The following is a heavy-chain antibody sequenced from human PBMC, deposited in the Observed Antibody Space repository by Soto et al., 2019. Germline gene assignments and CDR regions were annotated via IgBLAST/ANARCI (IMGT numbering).Heavy chain of an antibody. V-gene: IGHV3-30*18. D-gene: IGHD3-22*01. CDR3: AKDLEGYYDSSGYYFDY. J-gene: IGHJ4*02. Sequence: QVQLVESGGGVVQPGRSLRLSCAASGFTFSSYGMHWVRQAPGKGLEWVAVISYDGSNKYYADSVKGRFTISRDNSKNTLYLQMNSLRAEDTAVYYCAKDLEGYYDSSGYYFDYWGQGTLVTVSS. CDR1: GFTFSSYG. CDR2: ISYDGSNK.